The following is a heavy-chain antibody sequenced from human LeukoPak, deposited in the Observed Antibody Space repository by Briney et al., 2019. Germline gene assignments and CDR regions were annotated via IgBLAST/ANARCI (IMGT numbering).Heavy chain of an antibody. CDR1: GFTFSRYA. V-gene: IGHV3-23*01. CDR3: AKILSSGWYYFDY. J-gene: IGHJ4*02. CDR2: ISGSGGST. D-gene: IGHD6-19*01. Sequence: PGGSLRLSCAASGFTFSRYAMTWVRQAPGKGLEWVSAISGSGGSTYYADSVKGRFTIPKDDSKNTLNLQMNRLRAEDTATYFCAKILSSGWYYFDYWGQGTLVTVSS.